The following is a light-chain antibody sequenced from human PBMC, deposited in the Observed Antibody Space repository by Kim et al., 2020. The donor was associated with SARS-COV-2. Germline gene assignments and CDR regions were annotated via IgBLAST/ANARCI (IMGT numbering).Light chain of an antibody. CDR1: SSDVGRHDL. J-gene: IGLJ3*02. CDR2: GVT. CDR3: SSYGGNSNLV. Sequence: GQSITSSCTGSSSDVGRHDLVSWYQQHPGKAPKLIIYGVTKRPSGLSNRFSGSKSGNTASLTISGLQAEDEADYYCSSYGGNSNLVFGGGTKVTVL. V-gene: IGLV2-23*02.